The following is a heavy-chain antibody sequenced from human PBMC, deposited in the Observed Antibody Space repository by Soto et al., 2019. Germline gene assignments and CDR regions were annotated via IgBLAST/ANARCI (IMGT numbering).Heavy chain of an antibody. D-gene: IGHD3-16*02. J-gene: IGHJ5*02. V-gene: IGHV3-21*01. CDR3: ASSGYVWGSYQNNWFDP. Sequence: GGSLRLSCAASGFTFSSYSMNWVRQAPGKGLEWVSSISSSSSYIYYADSVKGRFTISRDNAKNSLYLQMNSLRAEDTAVYYCASSGYVWGSYQNNWFDPWGQGTLVTVSS. CDR2: ISSSSSYI. CDR1: GFTFSSYS.